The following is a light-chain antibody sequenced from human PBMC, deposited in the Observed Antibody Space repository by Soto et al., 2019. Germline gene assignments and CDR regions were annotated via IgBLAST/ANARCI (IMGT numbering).Light chain of an antibody. CDR1: SSDIGSNNY. V-gene: IGLV2-14*01. CDR3: SSYTTTTRL. J-gene: IGLJ3*02. Sequence: QSALTQPASVSGSPGQSITISCTGTSSDIGSNNYVSWFQQRPGKAPTLIIYEVSNRPSGVSTHFSGSKSGNTASLTISVLLHEDAAEYYCSSYTTTTRLFGGGTKLTVL. CDR2: EVS.